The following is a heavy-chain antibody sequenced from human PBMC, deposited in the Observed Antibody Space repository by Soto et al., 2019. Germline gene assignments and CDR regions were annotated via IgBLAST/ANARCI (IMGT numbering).Heavy chain of an antibody. CDR1: GYSFTSYW. CDR3: ARQVRVVKSVDY. CDR2: IDPSDSYT. V-gene: IGHV5-10-1*01. Sequence: PGESLNISCKGSGYSFTSYWISWVRQMPGKGLEWMGRIDPSDSYTNYSPSFQGHVTISADKSISTAYLQWSSLKASDTAMYYCARQVRVVKSVDYWGQGTLVTVSS. J-gene: IGHJ4*02.